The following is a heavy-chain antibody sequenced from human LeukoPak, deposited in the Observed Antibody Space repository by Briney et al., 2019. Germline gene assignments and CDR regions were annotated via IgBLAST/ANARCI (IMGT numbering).Heavy chain of an antibody. CDR2: INHSGST. J-gene: IGHJ6*02. Sequence: KASETLSLTCAVYAGSFSGYYWSWIRQPPGKGLEWIGEINHSGSTNYNPSLKSRVTISVDTSKNQFSLRLSSVTAADTAVYYCARSKWVTRVRRRRNYYYGMDVWGQGTTVTVSS. V-gene: IGHV4-34*01. CDR3: ARSKWVTRVRRRRNYYYGMDV. CDR1: AGSFSGYY. D-gene: IGHD3-10*01.